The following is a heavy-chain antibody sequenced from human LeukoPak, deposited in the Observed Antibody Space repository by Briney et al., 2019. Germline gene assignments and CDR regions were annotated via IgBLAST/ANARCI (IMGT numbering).Heavy chain of an antibody. D-gene: IGHD3-3*01. CDR1: GYTFTSYG. CDR3: ARGPGYDFWSGYSNYYYMDV. CDR2: ISAYNGNT. Sequence: ASVKVSCKASGYTFTSYGISWVRQAPGQGLEWMGWISAYNGNTNYAQKLQGRVTMTTDTSTSTAYMELRSLRSDDTAVYYCARGPGYDFWSGYSNYYYMDVWGKGTTVTVSS. V-gene: IGHV1-18*01. J-gene: IGHJ6*03.